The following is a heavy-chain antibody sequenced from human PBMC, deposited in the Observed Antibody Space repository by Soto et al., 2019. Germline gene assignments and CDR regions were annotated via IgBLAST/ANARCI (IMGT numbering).Heavy chain of an antibody. Sequence: GGSLRLSCATSGFTFHDYAMSWVRQAPGKGLEWVSAIAFTGSATYYADSVNGRFTISRDNSKNIVYLQMNSLIVDDRALYYFVKEAEAVRLVGFALWGQETQVSVSS. CDR2: IAFTGSAT. D-gene: IGHD2-2*01. CDR1: GFTFHDYA. V-gene: IGHV3-23*01. CDR3: VKEAEAVRLVGFAL. J-gene: IGHJ4*02.